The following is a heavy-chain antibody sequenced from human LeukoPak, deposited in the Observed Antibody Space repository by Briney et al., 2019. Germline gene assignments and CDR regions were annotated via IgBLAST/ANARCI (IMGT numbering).Heavy chain of an antibody. CDR3: ARSLVTGVGWYFDL. V-gene: IGHV4-59*08. CDR2: IYYSGST. Sequence: ASETLSLTCTVSGVSISSYYWSWLRQPPGKGLEWGGYIYYSGSTNYNPSLKSRVTISVDTSKNQFSLKLSSVTAADTAVYYCARSLVTGVGWYFDLWGRGTLVTVSS. D-gene: IGHD2-21*02. CDR1: GVSISSYY. J-gene: IGHJ2*01.